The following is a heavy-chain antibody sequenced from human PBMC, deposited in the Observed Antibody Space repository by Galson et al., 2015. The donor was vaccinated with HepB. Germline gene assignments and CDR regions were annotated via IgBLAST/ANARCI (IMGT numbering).Heavy chain of an antibody. D-gene: IGHD1-1*01. CDR1: GFTFSSYA. CDR3: ARDFNYPSEWFDP. J-gene: IGHJ5*02. Sequence: SLRLSCAASGFTFSSYAMHWVRQAPGKGLEWVAVISYDGSNKYYADSVKGRFTISRDNSKNTLYLQMNSLRAEDTAVYYCARDFNYPSEWFDPWGQGTLVTVSS. CDR2: ISYDGSNK. V-gene: IGHV3-30*04.